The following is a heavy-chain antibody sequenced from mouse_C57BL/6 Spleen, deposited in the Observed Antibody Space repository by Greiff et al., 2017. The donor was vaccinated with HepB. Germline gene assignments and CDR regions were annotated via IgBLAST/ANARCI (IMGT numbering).Heavy chain of an antibody. D-gene: IGHD2-4*01. CDR3: ARGITSYYYAMDY. Sequence: QVHVKQSGAELVRPGSSVKLSCKASGYTFTSYWMHWVKQRPIQGLEWIGNIDPSDSETHYNQKFKDKATLTVDKSSSTAYMQLSSLTSEDSAVYYCARGITSYYYAMDYWGQGTSVTVSS. CDR1: GYTFTSYW. V-gene: IGHV1-52*01. J-gene: IGHJ4*01. CDR2: IDPSDSET.